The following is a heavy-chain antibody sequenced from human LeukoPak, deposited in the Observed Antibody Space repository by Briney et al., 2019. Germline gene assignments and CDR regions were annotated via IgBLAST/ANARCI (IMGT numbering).Heavy chain of an antibody. J-gene: IGHJ4*02. D-gene: IGHD3-16*02. V-gene: IGHV3-53*01. Sequence: GGSLRLSWAAAGFTVSSNYMSWVRQAPGKGLEWVSDINASGSRTYYADSVKGRFTISRDNSKNTVYLQMNSLRAEDTAVYYCTRDQGGGYDYVWKSYRLPDYWGPGTLVTVSS. CDR3: TRDQGGGYDYVWKSYRLPDY. CDR1: GFTVSSNY. CDR2: INASGSRT.